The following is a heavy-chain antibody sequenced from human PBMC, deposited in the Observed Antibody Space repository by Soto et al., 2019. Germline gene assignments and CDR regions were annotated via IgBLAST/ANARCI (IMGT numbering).Heavy chain of an antibody. D-gene: IGHD2-2*01. J-gene: IGHJ5*02. V-gene: IGHV5-51*01. CDR1: GYSFTSYW. Sequence: GESLKISCKGSGYSFTSYWIGWVRQMPGKGLEWMGIIYPGDSDTRYSPSFQGQGTTSADKSISTAYLQWSSLKASDTAMYYCARLRTLYVVVPAAPGEWFDPWGQGTLVTVSS. CDR3: ARLRTLYVVVPAAPGEWFDP. CDR2: IYPGDSDT.